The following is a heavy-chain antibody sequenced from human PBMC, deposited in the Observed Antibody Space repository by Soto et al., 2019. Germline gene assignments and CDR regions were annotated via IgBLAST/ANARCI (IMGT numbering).Heavy chain of an antibody. D-gene: IGHD3-22*01. CDR1: GFTFSSYA. Sequence: GGSLRLSCAASGFTFSSYAMSWVRQAPGKGLEWVSAISGSGGSTYYADSVKGRFTISRDNSKNTLYLQMNSLRAEDTAVYYCAKDGSYYYDSSGYYDYWGQGTLVTVSS. CDR2: ISGSGGST. J-gene: IGHJ4*02. CDR3: AKDGSYYYDSSGYYDY. V-gene: IGHV3-23*01.